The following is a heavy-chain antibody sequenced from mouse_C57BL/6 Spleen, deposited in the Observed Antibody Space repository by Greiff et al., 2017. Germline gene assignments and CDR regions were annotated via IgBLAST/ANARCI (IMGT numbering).Heavy chain of an antibody. CDR1: GYTFTSYW. V-gene: IGHV1-69*01. J-gene: IGHJ4*01. Sequence: QVQLQQPGAELVMPGASVKLSCKASGYTFTSYWMHWVKQRPGQGLEWIGEIDPSDSYTNYNQKFKGKSTLTVDKSSSTAYMQLSSLTSEDSAVYYCARRRNYGSSPYAMDYWGQGTSVTVSS. CDR3: ARRRNYGSSPYAMDY. D-gene: IGHD1-1*01. CDR2: IDPSDSYT.